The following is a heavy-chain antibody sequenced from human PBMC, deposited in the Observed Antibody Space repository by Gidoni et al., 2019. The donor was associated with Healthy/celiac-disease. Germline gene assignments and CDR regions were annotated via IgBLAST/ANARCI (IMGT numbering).Heavy chain of an antibody. CDR1: GFTFSSYA. V-gene: IGHV3-23*01. J-gene: IGHJ4*02. CDR3: AKLNDILTGYFLDY. Sequence: EVQLLESGGGLVLPGGSLRLSCAASGFTFSSYAMSWVRQAPGKGLEWVSAISGSGGSTYYADSVKGRFTISRDNSKNTLYLQMNSLRAEDTAVYYCAKLNDILTGYFLDYWGQGTLVTVSS. CDR2: ISGSGGST. D-gene: IGHD3-9*01.